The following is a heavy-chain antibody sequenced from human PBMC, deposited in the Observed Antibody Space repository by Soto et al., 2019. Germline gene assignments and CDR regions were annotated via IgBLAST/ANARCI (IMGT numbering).Heavy chain of an antibody. CDR3: ARGRAGKNWFDP. Sequence: ETLSLTCAVYGGSFSGYYWSWIRQPPGKGLEWIGEINHSGSTNYNPSLKSRVTISVDTSKNQFSLKLSSVTAADTAVYYCARGRAGKNWFDPWGQGTLVTV. CDR1: GGSFSGYY. D-gene: IGHD6-19*01. J-gene: IGHJ5*02. V-gene: IGHV4-34*01. CDR2: INHSGST.